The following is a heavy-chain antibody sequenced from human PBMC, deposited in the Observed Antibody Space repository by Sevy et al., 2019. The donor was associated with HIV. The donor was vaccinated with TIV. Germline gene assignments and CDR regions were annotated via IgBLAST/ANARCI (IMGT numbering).Heavy chain of an antibody. J-gene: IGHJ4*02. CDR3: ASSYSDSSGYPVQCDY. V-gene: IGHV1-69*06. D-gene: IGHD3-22*01. CDR2: IIPIFGTA. Sequence: ASVKVSCKASGGTFSSYAISWVRQAPGQGLEWMGGIIPIFGTANYAQKFQGRVTITADKSTSTAYMALSSLRSEDTAVYYCASSYSDSSGYPVQCDYWGQGTLVTVSS. CDR1: GGTFSSYA.